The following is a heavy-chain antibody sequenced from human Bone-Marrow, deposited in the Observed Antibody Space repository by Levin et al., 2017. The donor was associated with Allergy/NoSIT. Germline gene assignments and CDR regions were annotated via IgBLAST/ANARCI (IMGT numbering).Heavy chain of an antibody. Sequence: RGESLKISCKGSGYSFTSYWIGWVRQMPGKGLEWMGIIYPGDSDTRYSPSFQGQVTISADKSISTAYLQWSSLKASDTAMYYCARHGFGSSWYYYYGMDVWGQGTTVTVSS. CDR1: GYSFTSYW. D-gene: IGHD6-13*01. CDR2: IYPGDSDT. J-gene: IGHJ6*02. V-gene: IGHV5-51*01. CDR3: ARHGFGSSWYYYYGMDV.